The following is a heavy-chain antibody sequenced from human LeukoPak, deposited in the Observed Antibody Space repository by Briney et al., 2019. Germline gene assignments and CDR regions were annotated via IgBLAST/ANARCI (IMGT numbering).Heavy chain of an antibody. D-gene: IGHD3-16*01. V-gene: IGHV3-7*01. CDR2: VKEDGNEK. J-gene: IGHJ4*02. CDR3: ARDNWALPDY. CDR1: GFIFTNHW. Sequence: GGSLRLSCAASGFIFTNHWMTWVRQGPGKGLEWVASVKEDGNEKKYVDSVKGRFTISRDNTENSLFLQMSSLRTEDTAVYYCARDNWALPDYWGQGTLVTVSS.